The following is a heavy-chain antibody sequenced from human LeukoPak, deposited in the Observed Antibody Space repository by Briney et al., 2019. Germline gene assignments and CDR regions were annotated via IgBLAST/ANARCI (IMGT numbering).Heavy chain of an antibody. V-gene: IGHV3-43*02. J-gene: IGHJ4*02. CDR3: VQDIEGAKG. CDR1: GFTFDDYA. CDR2: ISWDGCAT. Sequence: HPGGSLRLSCAGSGFTFDDYAMHWVRQAPGKGLEWVSFISWDGCATFYADSVKGRFTISRDNSKNSLYLHLNSLRTEDSALYYCVQDIEGAKGWGQGTMVTVSS.